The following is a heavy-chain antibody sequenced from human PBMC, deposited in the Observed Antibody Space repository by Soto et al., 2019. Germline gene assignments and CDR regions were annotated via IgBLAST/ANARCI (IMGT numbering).Heavy chain of an antibody. V-gene: IGHV4-30-4*01. CDR2: IYYSGST. J-gene: IGHJ5*02. D-gene: IGHD1-26*01. CDR3: ARGLGSYYGWFDP. Sequence: TLSLTCTVSVGSISSGDYYWSWILQPPGKGLEWIGYIYYSGSTYYNPSLKSRVTISVDTSKNQFSLKLSSVTAADTAVYYCARGLGSYYGWFDPWGQGTLVTVSS. CDR1: VGSISSGDYY.